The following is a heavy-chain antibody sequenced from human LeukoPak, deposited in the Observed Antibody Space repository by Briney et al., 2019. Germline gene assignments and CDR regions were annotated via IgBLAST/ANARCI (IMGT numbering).Heavy chain of an antibody. V-gene: IGHV4-34*01. CDR3: ARLDISTTWYAFDY. CDR2: IYHNGNT. D-gene: IGHD5-12*01. CDR1: GGSLSAYY. Sequence: SETLSLTCAVYGGSLSAYYWSWIRQPPGKGLEWIGEIYHNGNTNYNPSPKSRVTISVDTSNNHSSLKLSSVTAADTAVYYCARLDISTTWYAFDYWGQGTLVTVSS. J-gene: IGHJ4*02.